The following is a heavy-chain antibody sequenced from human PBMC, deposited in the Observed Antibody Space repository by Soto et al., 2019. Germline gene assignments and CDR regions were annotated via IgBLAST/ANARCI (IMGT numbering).Heavy chain of an antibody. D-gene: IGHD1-26*01. CDR2: INAGNGNT. CDR1: GYTFTSYA. V-gene: IGHV1-3*01. J-gene: IGHJ6*02. Sequence: QVQLVQSGAEVKKPGASVKVSCKASGYTFTSYAMHWVRQAPGQRLEWMGWINAGNGNTKYSQKFQGRVTITRDTSASTAYMELSSLRSEDTAVYYCARDVEDSGSYLVMDVWGQGPTVTVSS. CDR3: ARDVEDSGSYLVMDV.